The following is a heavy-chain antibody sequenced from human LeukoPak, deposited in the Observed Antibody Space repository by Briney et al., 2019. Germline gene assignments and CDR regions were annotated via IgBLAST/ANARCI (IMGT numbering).Heavy chain of an antibody. CDR1: GGTFSSYA. J-gene: IGHJ6*02. D-gene: IGHD2-2*01. CDR3: ARGYCSSTSCFNYYYGMDV. CDR2: IIPIFGTA. Sequence: SVKVSCKASGGTFSSYAINWVRQAPGQGLEWMGGIIPIFGTANYAQKFQGRVTITADESTSTAYMELSSLRSEDTAVYYCARGYCSSTSCFNYYYGMDVWGQGTTVTVSS. V-gene: IGHV1-69*13.